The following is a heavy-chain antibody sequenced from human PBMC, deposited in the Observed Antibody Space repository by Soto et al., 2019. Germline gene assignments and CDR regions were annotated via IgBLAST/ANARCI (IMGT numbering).Heavy chain of an antibody. CDR3: AKGQYSSGWYTRSKTDEFDY. J-gene: IGHJ4*02. D-gene: IGHD6-19*01. CDR1: GFTFSSYA. CDR2: ISGSGGST. V-gene: IGHV3-23*01. Sequence: GGSLRLSCAASGFTFSSYAMSWVRQAPGKGLEWVSAISGSGGSTYYADSVKGRFTISRDNSKNTLYLQTNSLRAEDTAVYYCAKGQYSSGWYTRSKTDEFDYWGQGTLVTVSS.